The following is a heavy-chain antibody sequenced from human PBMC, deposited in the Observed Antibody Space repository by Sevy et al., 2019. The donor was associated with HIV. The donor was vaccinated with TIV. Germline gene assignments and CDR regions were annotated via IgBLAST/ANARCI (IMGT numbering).Heavy chain of an antibody. CDR2: ISYSGSTT. D-gene: IGHD3-10*01. V-gene: IGHV3-23*01. CDR3: AKDRVSGSYYSGDFDY. CDR1: GFTFNTYA. Sequence: GGSLRLSCAASGFTFNTYAMTWVRQAPGKGLEWVSAISYSGSTTHYAGSVKGRFTISRDNSKNTLYLQMNSLRAEDTAVYYCAKDRVSGSYYSGDFDYWGQGTLVTISS. J-gene: IGHJ4*02.